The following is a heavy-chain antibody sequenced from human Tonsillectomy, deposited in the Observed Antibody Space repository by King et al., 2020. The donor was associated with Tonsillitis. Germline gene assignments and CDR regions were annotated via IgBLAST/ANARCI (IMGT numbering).Heavy chain of an antibody. CDR3: ARDYXXXWXGYXTXXSXXDX. CDR2: ISSSSTYI. Sequence: QLVQSGGGLVKPGGSLRLSCAASGFTFSGYNMNWVRQAPGKGLEWVSSISSSSTYIYYADSVKGRFTISRDNAKNSLYLQMNSLRAEDTAVYYCARDYXXXWXGYXTXXSXXDXXGQGTLVTVSS. V-gene: IGHV3-21*01. CDR1: GFTFSGYN. J-gene: IGHJ5*02. D-gene: IGHD3-3*01.